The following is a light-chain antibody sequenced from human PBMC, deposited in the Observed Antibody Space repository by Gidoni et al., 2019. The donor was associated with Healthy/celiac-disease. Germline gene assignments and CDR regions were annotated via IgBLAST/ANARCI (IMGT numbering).Light chain of an antibody. V-gene: IGKV2-28*01. CDR3: MQALQTPWT. CDR1: QSLLHSNGYNY. Sequence: DIVMTQSPLSLPVTPGEPASISCRSSQSLLHSNGYNYLDWYLQKPGQSPQLLIYLGSNRASGVPDRFSGSGSGTDVTLKSSRVEAEDVGVYYCMQALQTPWTFXXXTKVEIK. CDR2: LGS. J-gene: IGKJ1*01.